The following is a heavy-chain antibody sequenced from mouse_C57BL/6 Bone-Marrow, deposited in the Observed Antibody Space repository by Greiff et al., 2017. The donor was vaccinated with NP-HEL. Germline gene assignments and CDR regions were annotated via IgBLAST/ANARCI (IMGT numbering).Heavy chain of an antibody. CDR1: GFTFSSYA. D-gene: IGHD1-1*01. CDR3: ARSYGSSYDYFDY. Sequence: EVQGVESGGGLVKPGGSLKLSCAASGFTFSSYAMSWVRQTPEKRLEWVATISDGGSYTYYPDNVKGRFTISRDNAKNNLYLQMNHLKSEDTAMYYCARSYGSSYDYFDYWGQGTTLTVSS. CDR2: ISDGGSYT. V-gene: IGHV5-4*01. J-gene: IGHJ2*01.